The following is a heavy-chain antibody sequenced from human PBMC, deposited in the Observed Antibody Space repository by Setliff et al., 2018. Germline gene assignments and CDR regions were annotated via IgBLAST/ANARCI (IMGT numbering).Heavy chain of an antibody. V-gene: IGHV4-39*07. CDR1: GGSISSSSYY. Sequence: SETLSLTCTVSGGSISSSSYYWGWIRQPPGKGLEWIGSIYHSGSTNYNPSLKSRVTISVDKSKNQFSLKLSSVTAADTAMYYCARGPCSGGSCYYQDYWGQGTLVTVSS. CDR2: IYHSGST. D-gene: IGHD2-15*01. J-gene: IGHJ4*02. CDR3: ARGPCSGGSCYYQDY.